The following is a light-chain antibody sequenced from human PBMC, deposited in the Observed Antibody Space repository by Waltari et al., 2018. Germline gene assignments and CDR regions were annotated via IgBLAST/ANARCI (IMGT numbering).Light chain of an antibody. J-gene: IGLJ3*02. CDR1: SGHSSTI. Sequence: QLVLTQSPSASASLGASVKLTCTLSSGHSSTIIASHPQQPEKGPRYLMKVNSDGSHSKGDEIPDRFSGSSSGAERYLTISSLQSEDEADYYCQTGGHGTWVFGGGTKLTVL. V-gene: IGLV4-69*01. CDR2: VNSDGSH. CDR3: QTGGHGTWV.